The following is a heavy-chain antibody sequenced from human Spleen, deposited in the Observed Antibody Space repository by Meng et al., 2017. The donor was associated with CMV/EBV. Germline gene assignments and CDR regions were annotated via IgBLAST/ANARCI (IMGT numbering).Heavy chain of an antibody. J-gene: IGHJ4*02. CDR3: ARDRRDGYNSEFDH. Sequence: LRLSCTVSGGSISSSSYYWGWIRQPPGKGLEWIGYIYYTGSTYYNPSLKSRLTISVDTSKNQFSLKLSSVTAADTAVYYCARDRRDGYNSEFDHWGQGTLVTVSS. CDR1: GGSISSSSYY. D-gene: IGHD5-24*01. V-gene: IGHV4-30-4*08. CDR2: IYYTGST.